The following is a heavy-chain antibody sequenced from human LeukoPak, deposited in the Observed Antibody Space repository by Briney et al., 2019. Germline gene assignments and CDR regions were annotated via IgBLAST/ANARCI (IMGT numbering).Heavy chain of an antibody. V-gene: IGHV4-38-2*02. D-gene: IGHD5-18*01. CDR3: ARVDTARETGY. CDR1: GYSISSGYY. Sequence: SETLSLTCTVSGYSISSGYYWGWIRQPPGKGLEWIGSIYHSGSTYYNPSLKSRVTISVDTSKNQFSLKLSSVTAADTAVYYCARVDTARETGYWGQGTLVTVSS. CDR2: IYHSGST. J-gene: IGHJ4*02.